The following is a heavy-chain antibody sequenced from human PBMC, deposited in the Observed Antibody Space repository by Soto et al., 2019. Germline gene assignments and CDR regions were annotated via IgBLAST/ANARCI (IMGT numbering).Heavy chain of an antibody. J-gene: IGHJ4*02. Sequence: PGGSLRLSCEASGFSFSSYGMHWVRQAPGKGLEWVAVVWLRGINRYYTDSVRGRFTISRGDSTNTLHLQMNSLRAEDTAVYYCARESGDYYDSSGYYYFFENWGQGTQVTVSS. CDR1: GFSFSSYG. D-gene: IGHD3-22*01. CDR3: ARESGDYYDSSGYYYFFEN. CDR2: VWLRGINR. V-gene: IGHV3-33*01.